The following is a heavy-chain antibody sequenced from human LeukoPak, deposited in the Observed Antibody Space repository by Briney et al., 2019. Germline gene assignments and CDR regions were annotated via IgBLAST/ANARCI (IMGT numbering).Heavy chain of an antibody. Sequence: GESLKISCKGSGYSFTSYWIGWVRQMPGKGLEWMGIIYPGDSDTRYSPSYQGQVTISADKSISTAYLQWSSLKASDTAMYYCARSGTDTAMVKEVWEPDYYYMDVWGKGTTVTVSS. V-gene: IGHV5-51*01. CDR3: ARSGTDTAMVKEVWEPDYYYMDV. CDR1: GYSFTSYW. J-gene: IGHJ6*03. D-gene: IGHD5-18*01. CDR2: IYPGDSDT.